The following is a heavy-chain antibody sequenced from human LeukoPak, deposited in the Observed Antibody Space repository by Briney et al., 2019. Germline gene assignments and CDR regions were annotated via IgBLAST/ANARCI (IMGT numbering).Heavy chain of an antibody. J-gene: IGHJ4*02. Sequence: SETLSLTCSVSGGSISSNNYYWGWIRQPPGKGLEWIGSIYYSGNTYYNPSLKSRVTISVHTSKNQFSLQLYSVTAADTAVYYCARGRIDYSSSSDSHFDYWGQGTLVTVSS. V-gene: IGHV4-39*07. CDR1: GGSISSNNYY. CDR3: ARGRIDYSSSSDSHFDY. CDR2: IYYSGNT. D-gene: IGHD6-6*01.